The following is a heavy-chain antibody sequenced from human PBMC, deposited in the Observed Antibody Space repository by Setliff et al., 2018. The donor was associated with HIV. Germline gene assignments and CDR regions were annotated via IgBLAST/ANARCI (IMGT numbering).Heavy chain of an antibody. CDR2: FDPEDGET. V-gene: IGHV1-24*01. CDR3: ARGARDMIVVIGGDAFDI. J-gene: IGHJ3*02. D-gene: IGHD3-22*01. CDR1: GYTLTELS. Sequence: EASVKVSCKVSGYTLTELSMHWVRQAPGKGLEWMGGFDPEDGETIYAQKFQGRVTMTEDTSTSTVYMEFSSLRSEDTAVYYCARGARDMIVVIGGDAFDIWGQGTMVTVSS.